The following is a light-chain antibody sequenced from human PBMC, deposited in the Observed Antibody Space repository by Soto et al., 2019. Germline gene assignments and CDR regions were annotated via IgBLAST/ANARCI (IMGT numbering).Light chain of an antibody. CDR1: QRISSY. V-gene: IGKV1-39*01. CDR3: QQTYDIPIT. Sequence: IQMPPSPSSLSASVGDRVTITCRASQRISSYLNWYKQKPGKAPKLLIYGVSSLHSGVPSRFTGSGSGIYFTLTITSLQPEEFAIYYCQQTYDIPITVGQGARL. J-gene: IGKJ5*01. CDR2: GVS.